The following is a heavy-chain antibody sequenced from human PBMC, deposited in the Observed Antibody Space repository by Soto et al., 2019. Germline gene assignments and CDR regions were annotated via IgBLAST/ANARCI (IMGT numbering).Heavy chain of an antibody. J-gene: IGHJ4*02. Sequence: GGSLRLSCAASGFSFDNYWMHWVRQSPGKGLVWVSRISIDGSSTNYADSVKGRFTISRDNAKKTLYLLMNSLRAEDTAVYYCARDRAPGEMATTFDYWGLGTLVTVSS. CDR2: ISIDGSST. CDR1: GFSFDNYW. CDR3: ARDRAPGEMATTFDY. V-gene: IGHV3-74*01.